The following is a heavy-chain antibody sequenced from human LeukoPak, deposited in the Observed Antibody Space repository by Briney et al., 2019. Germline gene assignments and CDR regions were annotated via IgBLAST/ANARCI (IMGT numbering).Heavy chain of an antibody. Sequence: GGSLRLSCAASGFTFSSYAMSWVRQAPGKGLEWVSAISGSGGSTYYADPVKGRFTISRDNAKNSLYLQMNSLRAEDTAVYYCASGTTGDWFDPWGQGTLVTVSS. D-gene: IGHD1-1*01. J-gene: IGHJ5*02. CDR2: ISGSGGST. CDR1: GFTFSSYA. V-gene: IGHV3-23*01. CDR3: ASGTTGDWFDP.